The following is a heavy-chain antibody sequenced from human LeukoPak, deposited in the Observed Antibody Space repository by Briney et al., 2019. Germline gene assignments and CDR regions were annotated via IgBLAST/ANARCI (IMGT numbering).Heavy chain of an antibody. CDR3: ARDGNWGSLRGAFDI. V-gene: IGHV1-2*02. J-gene: IGHJ3*02. D-gene: IGHD7-27*01. CDR2: INPNSGGT. CDR1: GYTFTGYY. Sequence: GASVKVSCKASGYTFTGYYMHWVRQATGQGLEWMGWINPNSGGTNYAQNFQGRVTMTRDTSISTAYMELSRLRSDDTAVYYCARDGNWGSLRGAFDIWGQGTMVTVSS.